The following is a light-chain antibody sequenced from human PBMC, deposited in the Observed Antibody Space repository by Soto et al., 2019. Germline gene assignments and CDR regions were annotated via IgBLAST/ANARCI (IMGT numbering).Light chain of an antibody. CDR1: DSDIGGYNH. J-gene: IGLJ2*01. Sequence: QSALTQPASVSGSPGQSITISCTGTDSDIGGYNHVSWYQQHPGQAPKLLIYEVSNRPSGVSHRVSGSRSGNTASLTISGLQTEDEADYYCSSYTSAINVLFGGGTKVTVL. CDR3: SSYTSAINVL. CDR2: EVS. V-gene: IGLV2-14*01.